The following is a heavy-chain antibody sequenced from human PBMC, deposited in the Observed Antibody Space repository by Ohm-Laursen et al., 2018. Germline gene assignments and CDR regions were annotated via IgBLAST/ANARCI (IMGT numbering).Heavy chain of an antibody. V-gene: IGHV2-70*11. CDR3: ARIRDFDGSYYYYGMDV. CDR2: IDWDDDK. CDR1: GFSPSTSGMC. D-gene: IGHD1-26*01. Sequence: TQTLTLTCTFSGFSPSTSGMCVSWIRQPPGKALEWLARIDWDDDKYYSTSLKTRLTISKDTSKNQVVLTMTNMDPVDTATYYCARIRDFDGSYYYYGMDVWGQGTTVTVSS. J-gene: IGHJ6*02.